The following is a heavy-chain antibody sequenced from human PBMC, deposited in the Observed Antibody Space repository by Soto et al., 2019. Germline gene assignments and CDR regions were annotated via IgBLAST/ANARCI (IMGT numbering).Heavy chain of an antibody. V-gene: IGHV4-59*01. Sequence: PSETLSLTCTVSGGSISSYYWSWIRQPPGKGLEWIGYIYYSGSTNYNPSLKSRVTISVDTSKNQFSLTLSSVTAADTAVYYCARVGREESSSSGRNPRYYYYDYGMDVWGQGTTVTVSS. CDR3: ARVGREESSSSGRNPRYYYYDYGMDV. D-gene: IGHD6-6*01. J-gene: IGHJ6*02. CDR1: GGSISSYY. CDR2: IYYSGST.